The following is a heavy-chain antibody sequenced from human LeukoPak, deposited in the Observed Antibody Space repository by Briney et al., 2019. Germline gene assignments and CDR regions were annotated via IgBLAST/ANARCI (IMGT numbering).Heavy chain of an antibody. D-gene: IGHD2-15*01. CDR2: IDSSGTT. CDR3: ARRVAAYYYYMDV. J-gene: IGHJ6*03. CDR1: GGSFTTYY. V-gene: IGHV4-4*07. Sequence: SETLSLTCTVSGGSFTTYYWSWIRQPAGRGLEWIGHIDSSGTTYYNPSLKSRVTISVDTSKNQFSLKLSSVTAADTAVYYCARRVAAYYYYMDVWGKGTTVTISS.